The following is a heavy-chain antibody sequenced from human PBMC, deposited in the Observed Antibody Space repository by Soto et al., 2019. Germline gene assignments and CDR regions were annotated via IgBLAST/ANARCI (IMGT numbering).Heavy chain of an antibody. V-gene: IGHV3-30*03. D-gene: IGHD3-9*01. J-gene: IGHJ6*02. CDR2: ISNDGSNK. Sequence: PGGSLRLSCAASGFNFSTYGMDWVRQVPGKGLELLAVISNDGSNKYYADSVKDRLTISRDNAKNSLYLQMNSLRAEDTAVYYCARDLNFAPLLYYYYYYGMDVWGQATTVNVSS. CDR3: ARDLNFAPLLYYYYYYGMDV. CDR1: GFNFSTYG.